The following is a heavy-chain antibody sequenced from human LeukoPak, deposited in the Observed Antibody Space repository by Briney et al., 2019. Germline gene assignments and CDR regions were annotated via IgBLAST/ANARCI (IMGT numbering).Heavy chain of an antibody. CDR3: ARDLSIAAAGSGGY. Sequence: ASVKVSCKASGYTFTSYAMHWVRQAPGQRLEWMGWNNAGNGNTKYSQKFQGRVTITRDTSASTAYMELSSLRSEDTAVYYCARDLSIAAAGSGGYWGQGTLVTVSS. J-gene: IGHJ4*02. V-gene: IGHV1-3*01. CDR2: NNAGNGNT. CDR1: GYTFTSYA. D-gene: IGHD6-13*01.